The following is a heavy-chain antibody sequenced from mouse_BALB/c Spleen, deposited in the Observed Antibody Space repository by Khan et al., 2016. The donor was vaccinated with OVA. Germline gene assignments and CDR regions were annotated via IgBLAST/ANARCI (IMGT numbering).Heavy chain of an antibody. V-gene: IGHV2-6-1*01. CDR1: GFSLTNYG. D-gene: IGHD2-10*01. J-gene: IGHJ4*01. CDR2: IWSDGSK. CDR3: ARQPYIHYNVMDY. Sequence: QVQLKESGPGLVAPSQSLSITCTISGFSLTNYGIHWVRQPPGKGLEWLVVIWSDGSKTYNSALKSRLTTSKDNSKSQVFLKMNRIQDDDAAVYFGARQPYIHYNVMDYWGQGTSVTVSS.